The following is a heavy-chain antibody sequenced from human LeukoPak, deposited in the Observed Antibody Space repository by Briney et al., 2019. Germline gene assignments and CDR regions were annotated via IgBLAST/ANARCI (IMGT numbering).Heavy chain of an antibody. CDR1: GFKFYNYL. V-gene: IGHV3-7*01. CDR3: ARDTRYFDY. J-gene: IGHJ4*02. Sequence: GALRLSCSSSGFKFYNYLMNLVRQGPGEGLEWVGNINQDGSDKYYGDSVKGRFTISRDNAKNSLYLQMNSLRAEDTAVYYCARDTRYFDYWGQGTLVTVSS. CDR2: INQDGSDK.